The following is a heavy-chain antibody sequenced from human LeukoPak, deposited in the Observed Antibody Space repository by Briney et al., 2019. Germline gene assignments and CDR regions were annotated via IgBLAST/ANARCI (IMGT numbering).Heavy chain of an antibody. J-gene: IGHJ4*02. Sequence: PGGSLRLSCAASGFTFDDYAMHWVRQAPGKGLEWVSGISWNSGSIGYADSVKGRFTISRDNAKNTLYLQMNSLRAEDTAVYYCARVHSSGWYGPDYWGQGTLVTVSS. D-gene: IGHD6-19*01. CDR2: ISWNSGSI. CDR1: GFTFDDYA. V-gene: IGHV3-9*01. CDR3: ARVHSSGWYGPDY.